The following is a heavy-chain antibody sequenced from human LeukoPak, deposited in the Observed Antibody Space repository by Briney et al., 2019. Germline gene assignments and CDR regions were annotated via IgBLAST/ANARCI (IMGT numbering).Heavy chain of an antibody. CDR1: GFTFSSSG. Sequence: GGSLRLFCAASGFTFSSSGMHWVRQAPGKGLEWVAVISKDGSNKYYADSVKGRFTISRDNSKNTLYLQMNSLRAEDTAVYYCAKDQERLTDCWGQGTLVTVSS. D-gene: IGHD3-16*01. V-gene: IGHV3-30*18. J-gene: IGHJ4*02. CDR3: AKDQERLTDC. CDR2: ISKDGSNK.